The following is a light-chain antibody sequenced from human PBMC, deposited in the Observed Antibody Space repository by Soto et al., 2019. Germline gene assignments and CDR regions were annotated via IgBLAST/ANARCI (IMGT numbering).Light chain of an antibody. CDR2: GAS. J-gene: IGKJ5*01. CDR3: QQYDRPPIT. CDR1: QSVSSN. V-gene: IGKV3-20*01. Sequence: IVMTQSPGPLSVSPGERATLSCRASQSVSSNLAWYQQKPGQAPRLLIFGASIRATGIPDRFIGSGSGTDFTLTISRLEPEDSALYYCQQYDRPPITFGQGTRLEV.